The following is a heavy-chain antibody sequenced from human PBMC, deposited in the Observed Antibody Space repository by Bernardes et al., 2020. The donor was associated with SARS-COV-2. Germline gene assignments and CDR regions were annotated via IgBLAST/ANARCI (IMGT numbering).Heavy chain of an antibody. CDR1: GYTFTSYG. Sequence: SVKVSCKASGYTFTSYGISWVRQAPGQGLEWMGWISAYNGNTNYAQKLQGRVTMTTDTSTSTAYMELRSLRSDDTAVYYCTIAAAGRLVFDYWGQGTLVTVSS. CDR3: TIAAAGRLVFDY. V-gene: IGHV1-18*01. D-gene: IGHD6-13*01. CDR2: ISAYNGNT. J-gene: IGHJ4*02.